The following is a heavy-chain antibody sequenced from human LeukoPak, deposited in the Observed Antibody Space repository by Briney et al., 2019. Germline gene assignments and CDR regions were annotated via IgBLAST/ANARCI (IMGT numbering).Heavy chain of an antibody. J-gene: IGHJ5*02. CDR2: IYYSGST. V-gene: IGHV4-39*01. CDR1: GGSISSSSYY. CDR3: ARLGWSGYYINWFDP. D-gene: IGHD3-3*01. Sequence: SETLSLTCTVSGGSISSSSYYWGWIRQPPGKGLEWIGSIYYSGSTYYNPSLKSRVTLSVDTSKNQFSLKLSSVTAADTAVYYCARLGWSGYYINWFDPWGQGTLVTVSS.